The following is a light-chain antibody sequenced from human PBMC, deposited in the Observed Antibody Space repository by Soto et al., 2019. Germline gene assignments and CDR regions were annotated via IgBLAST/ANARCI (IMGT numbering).Light chain of an antibody. V-gene: IGKV4-1*01. CDR3: QQYDRTPLT. Sequence: DIVMTQSPDSLAVSLGERATINCKSSQSLLYSSNNKDYLAWYQQKPGQPPKLLIYWASTRESGVPDRFSGSGSGTDFTLTISSLQAEDVAVYYCQQYDRTPLTFGGGTKVEIK. CDR1: QSLLYSSNNKDY. J-gene: IGKJ4*01. CDR2: WAS.